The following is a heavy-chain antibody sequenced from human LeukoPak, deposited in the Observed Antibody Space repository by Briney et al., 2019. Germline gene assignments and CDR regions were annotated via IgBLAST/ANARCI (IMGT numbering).Heavy chain of an antibody. CDR3: AREGYYDNLADY. J-gene: IGHJ4*02. Sequence: GGSLRLSCAASGFTFSSYGMHWVRQAPGKGLEWVSSISSSSSYIYYADSVKGRFTISRDNAKNSLYLQMNSLRAEDTAVYYCAREGYYDNLADYWGQGTLVTVSS. D-gene: IGHD3-22*01. V-gene: IGHV3-21*01. CDR2: ISSSSSYI. CDR1: GFTFSSYG.